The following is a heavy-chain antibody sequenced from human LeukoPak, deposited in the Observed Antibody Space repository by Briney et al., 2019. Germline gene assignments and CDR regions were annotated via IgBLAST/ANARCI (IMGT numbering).Heavy chain of an antibody. Sequence: ASVKVSCKASGYTFTSYAMHWVRQAPGQRLEWMGWTNAGNGNTKYSLKFQGRVTITRDTSASTAYMELSSLRSEDTAVYYCARGPEAVAGPFDYWGQGTLVTVSS. V-gene: IGHV1-3*01. J-gene: IGHJ4*02. CDR2: TNAGNGNT. CDR3: ARGPEAVAGPFDY. CDR1: GYTFTSYA. D-gene: IGHD6-19*01.